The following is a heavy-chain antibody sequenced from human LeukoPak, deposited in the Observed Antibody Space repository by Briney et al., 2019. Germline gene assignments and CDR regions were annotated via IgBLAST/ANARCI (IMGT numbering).Heavy chain of an antibody. D-gene: IGHD6-13*01. CDR1: GGSISSSSYY. V-gene: IGHV4-39*07. CDR3: ARVGSSWTRDYYFDY. J-gene: IGHJ4*02. CDR2: ISYGGSS. Sequence: PSETLSLTCTVSGGSISSSSYYWGWIRQPPGKGLGWIGSISYGGSSYYNPSPKSRVTMSVDTSKNQFSLKLSSVTAADTALYYCARVGSSWTRDYYFDYWGQGTLVTVSS.